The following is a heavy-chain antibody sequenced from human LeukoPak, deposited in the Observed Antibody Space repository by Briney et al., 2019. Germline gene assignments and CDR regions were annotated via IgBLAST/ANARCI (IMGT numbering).Heavy chain of an antibody. CDR3: AAMLAGGSPTSGDAFDI. J-gene: IGHJ3*02. CDR2: IVVGSGNT. Sequence: ASVKVSCKASGFTFTSSAMQWVRQARGQRREGIGWIVVGSGNTNYAQKFQERVTITRDMSTSTAYMELSSLRSEDTAVYYCAAMLAGGSPTSGDAFDIWGQGTMVTVSS. D-gene: IGHD1-26*01. V-gene: IGHV1-58*02. CDR1: GFTFTSSA.